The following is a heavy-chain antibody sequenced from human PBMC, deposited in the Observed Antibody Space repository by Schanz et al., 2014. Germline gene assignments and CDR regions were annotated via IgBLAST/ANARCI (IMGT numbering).Heavy chain of an antibody. J-gene: IGHJ4*02. D-gene: IGHD3-3*01. Sequence: EVQLVESGGGLVQPGGSLRLSYAASGFTFSTYCMSWVRQAPGKGLEWVANIKQDESERSYVDSVKGRFTISRDNAKNSLYLQMNSLRAEDTAVYYCARDKGGYYPFDYWGQGTLVTVSS. CDR1: GFTFSTYC. V-gene: IGHV3-7*01. CDR2: IKQDESER. CDR3: ARDKGGYYPFDY.